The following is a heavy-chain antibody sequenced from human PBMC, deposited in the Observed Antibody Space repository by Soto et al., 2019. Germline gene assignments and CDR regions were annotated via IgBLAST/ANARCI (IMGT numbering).Heavy chain of an antibody. CDR1: GGTFSSYT. J-gene: IGHJ6*02. Sequence: QVQLVQSGAEVKKPGSSVKVSCKASGGTFSSYTISWVRQAPGQGLEWMRRIIPILGIANYAQKLQGRVTIXXEXCXXTDYMELSSLRYEVTAVQYCANHPRGVGHYYDMDVWGQGATVTVSS. CDR2: IIPILGIA. D-gene: IGHD2-15*01. CDR3: ANHPRGVGHYYDMDV. V-gene: IGHV1-69*02.